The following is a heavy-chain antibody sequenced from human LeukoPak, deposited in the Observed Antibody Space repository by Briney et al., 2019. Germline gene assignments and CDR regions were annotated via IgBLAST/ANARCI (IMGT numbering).Heavy chain of an antibody. CDR2: IYYSGST. Sequence: SETLSLTCTVSGGSISSYYWSWIRQPPGKGLEWIGYIYYSGSTNYNPSLKSRVTISVDTSKNQFSLKLSSVTAADTAVYYCARRSPFQSGSYFFGRGAFDIWGQGTMVTVSS. J-gene: IGHJ3*02. V-gene: IGHV4-59*08. CDR3: ARRSPFQSGSYFFGRGAFDI. CDR1: GGSISSYY. D-gene: IGHD1-26*01.